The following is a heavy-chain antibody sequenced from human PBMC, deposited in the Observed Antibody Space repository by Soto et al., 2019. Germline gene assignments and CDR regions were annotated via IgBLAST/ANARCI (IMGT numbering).Heavy chain of an antibody. D-gene: IGHD2-15*01. CDR1: GFTFGDYA. J-gene: IGHJ6*03. CDR3: TRAPQGYCSGGSCYSPPHYYYYYMDV. Sequence: PGGSLRLSCTASGFTFGDYAMSWFRQAPGKGLEWVGFIRSKAYGGTTEYAASVKGRFTISRDDSKSIAYQQMNSLKTEDTAVYYCTRAPQGYCSGGSCYSPPHYYYYYMDVWGKGTTVTVSS. CDR2: IRSKAYGGTT. V-gene: IGHV3-49*03.